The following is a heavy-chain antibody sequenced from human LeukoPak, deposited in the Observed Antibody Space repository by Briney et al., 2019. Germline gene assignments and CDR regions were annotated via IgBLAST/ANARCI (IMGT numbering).Heavy chain of an antibody. D-gene: IGHD6-13*01. CDR2: IIPILGIA. CDR3: ARDIKQQLAPFDY. V-gene: IGHV1-69*04. Sequence: SVKVSCKASGGTFSSYAISWVRQAPGQGLEWMGRIIPILGIANYAQKFQGRVTITADKSTSTAYMELSSLGSEDTAVYYCARDIKQQLAPFDYWGQGTLVTVSS. J-gene: IGHJ4*02. CDR1: GGTFSSYA.